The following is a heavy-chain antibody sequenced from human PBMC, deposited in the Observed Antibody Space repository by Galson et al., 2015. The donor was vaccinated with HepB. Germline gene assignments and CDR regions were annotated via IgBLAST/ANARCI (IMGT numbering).Heavy chain of an antibody. CDR3: ARDSPRIAAAGTPGY. V-gene: IGHV3-30-3*01. J-gene: IGHJ4*02. D-gene: IGHD6-13*01. Sequence: SLRLSCAASGFTFSSYAMHWVRQAPGKGLEWVAVISYDGSIKYYADSVKGRFTISRDNSKNTLYLQMNSLRAEDTAVYYCARDSPRIAAAGTPGYWGQGTLVTVSS. CDR1: GFTFSSYA. CDR2: ISYDGSIK.